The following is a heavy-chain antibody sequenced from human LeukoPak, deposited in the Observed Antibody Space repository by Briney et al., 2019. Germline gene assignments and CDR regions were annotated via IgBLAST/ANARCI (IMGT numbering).Heavy chain of an antibody. CDR3: ARGLPKAVFGVVIED. CDR1: GYPFTSYN. CDR2: MNTNSGNT. D-gene: IGHD3-3*01. Sequence: ASVKVSCKASGYPFTSYNVNWVRQATGQGLEWMGWMNTNSGNTGYSQNFQGRVTMTRDTSISTAYMELGSLMSEDTAVYYCARGLPKAVFGVVIEDWGQGTLVTVSS. J-gene: IGHJ1*01. V-gene: IGHV1-8*01.